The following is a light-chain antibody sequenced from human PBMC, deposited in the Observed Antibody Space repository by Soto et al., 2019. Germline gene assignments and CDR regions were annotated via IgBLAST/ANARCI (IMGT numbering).Light chain of an antibody. CDR2: EVS. CDR1: SSDVGNYVY. J-gene: IGLJ1*01. V-gene: IGLV2-8*01. Sequence: QSALTQPPSASGSPGQSVTISCTGTSSDVGNYVYVSWYQQHPGKAPKLMIYEVSKRPPGVPDRFSGSKSGNTASLTVSGLQTEDEADYYCSSYAGISNFYVFGTGTKVTV. CDR3: SSYAGISNFYV.